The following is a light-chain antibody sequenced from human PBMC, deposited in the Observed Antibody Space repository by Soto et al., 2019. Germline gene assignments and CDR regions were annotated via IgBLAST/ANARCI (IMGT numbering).Light chain of an antibody. CDR2: DVN. J-gene: IGLJ1*01. CDR3: CAYSTSGTHV. Sequence: QSVLTQPASVSGSPGQSITFSCTGTSSDVGSYDYVSWHQQHPGKAPKLIIYDVNNRPSGVPSRFSGSKSGNTASLIISGLQTEDDSYYYCCAYSTSGTHVFGTG. V-gene: IGLV2-14*03. CDR1: SSDVGSYDY.